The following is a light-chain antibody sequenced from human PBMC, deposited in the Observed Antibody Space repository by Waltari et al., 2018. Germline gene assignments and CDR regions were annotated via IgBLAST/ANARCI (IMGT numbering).Light chain of an antibody. Sequence: SYELTQPPSVSVSPGQTARITCSGDALPNQYAYWYQQKSGQAPVVSIYKDTERPSGIPGRFSGSTSGTIVTLTISGVQAEDEADYYCQSADSSSKFQVFGGGTKLTVL. CDR3: QSADSSSKFQV. V-gene: IGLV3-25*03. CDR2: KDT. J-gene: IGLJ2*01. CDR1: ALPNQY.